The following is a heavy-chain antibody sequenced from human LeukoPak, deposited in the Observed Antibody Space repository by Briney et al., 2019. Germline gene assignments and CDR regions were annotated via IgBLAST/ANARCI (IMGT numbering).Heavy chain of an antibody. J-gene: IGHJ5*01. Sequence: SQTLSLTCAISGDSVSSNSAAWNWIRQSPSRGLEWLGRTYYRSRWHNDYAVSVKSRITINPDTSKNQFSLHLSSVTPEDTAVYYCARDSGSGDDFLDSWGQGTLDTVSS. CDR2: TYYRSRWHN. V-gene: IGHV6-1*01. D-gene: IGHD5-12*01. CDR1: GDSVSSNSAA. CDR3: ARDSGSGDDFLDS.